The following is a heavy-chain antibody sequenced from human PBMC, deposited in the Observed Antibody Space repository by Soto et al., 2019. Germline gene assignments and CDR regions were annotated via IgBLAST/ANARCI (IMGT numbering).Heavy chain of an antibody. CDR2: IDPSDSQT. CDR3: TRLSMARYFYYGMDV. J-gene: IGHJ6*02. D-gene: IGHD5-12*01. V-gene: IGHV5-10-1*01. Sequence: GGALNMSCKASGYSFTNYWITWVRQMPGKGLEWMGKIDPSDSQTNYSPSFQGHVTISADRSINTAYLQWNSLKASDTAMYYCTRLSMARYFYYGMDVWGQGTTVTVSS. CDR1: GYSFTNYW.